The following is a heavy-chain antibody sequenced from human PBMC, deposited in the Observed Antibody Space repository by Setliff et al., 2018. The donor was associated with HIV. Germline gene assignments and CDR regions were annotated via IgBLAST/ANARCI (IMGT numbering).Heavy chain of an antibody. CDR1: GFTFSSYG. Sequence: GGSLRLSCAASGFTFSSYGMHWVRQAPGKGLEWVAIIWYDGSSRYYADSVKGRFTISRDTSKDTLYLQMNSLRAEDTAVYYCARVVGVAPYYYMDVWGKGTTVTVSS. V-gene: IGHV3-33*01. J-gene: IGHJ6*03. D-gene: IGHD2-15*01. CDR2: IWYDGSSR. CDR3: ARVVGVAPYYYMDV.